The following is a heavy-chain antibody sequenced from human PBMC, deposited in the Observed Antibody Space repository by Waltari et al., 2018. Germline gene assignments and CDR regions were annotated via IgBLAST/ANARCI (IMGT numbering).Heavy chain of an antibody. CDR1: GYTFTDYY. D-gene: IGHD1-1*01. CDR2: FDPEDGET. CDR3: ATGGSGLEASVLDY. J-gene: IGHJ4*02. V-gene: IGHV1-69-2*01. Sequence: EVQLVQSGAEVKKPGATVKISCKVSGYTFTDYYMHWVQQAPGKGLEWMGGFDPEDGETIYAQKFQGRVTMTEDTSTDTAYMELSSLRSEDTAVYYCATGGSGLEASVLDYWGQGTLVTVSS.